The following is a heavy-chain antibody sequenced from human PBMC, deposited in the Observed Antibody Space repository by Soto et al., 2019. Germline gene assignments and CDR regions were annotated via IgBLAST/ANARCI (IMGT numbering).Heavy chain of an antibody. CDR3: ARDPPKLRYFDWPYSFDI. Sequence: GASVKVSCKASGYTFTSYGISWVRQAPGQGLEWMGWISAYNGNTNYAQKLQGRVTMTTDTSTSTAYMELRSLRSDDTAVYYCARDPPKLRYFDWPYSFDIWGQATMVTVSS. J-gene: IGHJ3*02. CDR2: ISAYNGNT. V-gene: IGHV1-18*01. D-gene: IGHD3-9*01. CDR1: GYTFTSYG.